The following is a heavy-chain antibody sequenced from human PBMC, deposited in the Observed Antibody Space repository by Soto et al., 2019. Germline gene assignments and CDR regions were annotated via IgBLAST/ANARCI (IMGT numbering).Heavy chain of an antibody. CDR1: GSPFSSYA. CDR2: IIPSFGTA. CDR3: ARDSRTTDPFELRY. V-gene: IGHV1-69*01. Sequence: SCTASGSPFSSYANSSVRKDPGQGLEWMGEIIPSFGTANYAQKFQGRVTITADEATSTAYMELSSRRSEDTAVYYCARDSRTTDPFELRYWGQGTLVTVSS. J-gene: IGHJ4*02. D-gene: IGHD1-1*01.